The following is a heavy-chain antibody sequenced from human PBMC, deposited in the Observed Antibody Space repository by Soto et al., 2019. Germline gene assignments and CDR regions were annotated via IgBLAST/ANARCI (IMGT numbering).Heavy chain of an antibody. D-gene: IGHD5-18*01. CDR1: GGSISSGDYY. V-gene: IGHV4-30-4*01. J-gene: IGHJ4*02. Sequence: QVQLQESGPGLVKPSQTLSLTCTVSGGSISSGDYYWSWIRQPPGKGLEWIGYIYYSGSTYYNPSRKSRVTRSVDPSKNQFSLKLSSVTAADTAVYYCASTSYGYTFYDYWGQGTLVTVSS. CDR3: ASTSYGYTFYDY. CDR2: IYYSGST.